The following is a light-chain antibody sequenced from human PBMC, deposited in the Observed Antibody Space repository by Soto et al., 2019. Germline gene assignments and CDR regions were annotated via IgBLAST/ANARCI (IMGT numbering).Light chain of an antibody. CDR2: GAS. CDR1: LRISSD. Sequence: DIQMTQSPSSLSASVGDRVTITCRASLRISSDLNWFQQKPGQAPKVLIFGASSLQSGVPSRFSGSGSGTEFTLTISSLQREDSATYYCQQSYTTPRTFGQGTKLEIK. CDR3: QQSYTTPRT. V-gene: IGKV1-39*01. J-gene: IGKJ2*01.